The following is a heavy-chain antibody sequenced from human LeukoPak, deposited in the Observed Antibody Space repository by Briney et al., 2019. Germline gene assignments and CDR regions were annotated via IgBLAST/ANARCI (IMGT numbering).Heavy chain of an antibody. Sequence: GGSLRLSCAASGFTFSSYAMSWVRQAPGKGLEGVSAISGSGGSTYYADSVKGRFTISRDNSKNTLYLQMNSLRAEDTAVYYCAKDFTYYYDSSGYYDWGQGTLVTVSS. J-gene: IGHJ4*02. D-gene: IGHD3-22*01. CDR2: ISGSGGST. V-gene: IGHV3-23*01. CDR3: AKDFTYYYDSSGYYD. CDR1: GFTFSSYA.